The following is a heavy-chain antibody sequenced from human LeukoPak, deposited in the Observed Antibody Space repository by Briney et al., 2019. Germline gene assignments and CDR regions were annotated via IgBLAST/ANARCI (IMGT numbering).Heavy chain of an antibody. D-gene: IGHD3/OR15-3a*01. CDR2: IRGGDSI. CDR1: GFIFSDYS. J-gene: IGHJ4*02. Sequence: PGGSLRLSCAASGFIFSDYSFNWVRQAPGKGLEWVSYIRGGDSISYAGSVKGRFTISRDNAKNSLTLQMNGLRAEDTAIYYCARDKDWSFDYWGQGTLVTVSS. V-gene: IGHV3-48*01. CDR3: ARDKDWSFDY.